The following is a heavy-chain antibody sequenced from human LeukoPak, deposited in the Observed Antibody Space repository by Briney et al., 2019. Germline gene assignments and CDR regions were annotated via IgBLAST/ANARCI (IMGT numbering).Heavy chain of an antibody. J-gene: IGHJ6*03. D-gene: IGHD1-14*01. CDR3: ARNVRKGYYYYYYMDV. Sequence: PSETLSLTCAVYGGSFSGYYWSWIRQPPGKGLEWIGEINHSGSTNYNPSLKSRVTISVDTSKNQFSLKLSSVTAADTAVYYCARNVRKGYYYYYYMDVWGKGTTVTVSS. CDR1: GGSFSGYY. V-gene: IGHV4-34*01. CDR2: INHSGST.